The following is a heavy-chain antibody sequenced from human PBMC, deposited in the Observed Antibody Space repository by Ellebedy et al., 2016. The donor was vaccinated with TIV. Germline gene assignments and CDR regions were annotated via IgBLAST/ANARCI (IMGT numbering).Heavy chain of an antibody. V-gene: IGHV3-7*01. Sequence: GESLKISCAAPGFNVSGYWMSWVRQAPGKGLEWVANIKQDGSEKYYVDSVKGRFTISRDNATNSLYLQMNSLGAEDTAVYYCARFSRGAPFVDYLYYMDVWGKGTAVTVSS. J-gene: IGHJ6*03. CDR3: ARFSRGAPFVDYLYYMDV. D-gene: IGHD2-15*01. CDR2: IKQDGSEK. CDR1: GFNVSGYW.